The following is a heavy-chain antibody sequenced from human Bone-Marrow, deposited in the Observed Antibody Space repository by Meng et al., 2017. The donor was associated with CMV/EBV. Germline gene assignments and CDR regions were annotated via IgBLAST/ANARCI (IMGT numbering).Heavy chain of an antibody. J-gene: IGHJ6*02. V-gene: IGHV3-21*01. CDR1: GFTFSSYS. D-gene: IGHD3-16*01. Sequence: GGSLRISCAASGFTFSSYSMNWVRQAPGKGLEWVSSISSSSSYIYYADSVKGRFTISRDNAKNSLYLQMNSLRAEDTAVYYCARDWDYYGMDVWGQGTTVTVSS. CDR2: ISSSSSYI. CDR3: ARDWDYYGMDV.